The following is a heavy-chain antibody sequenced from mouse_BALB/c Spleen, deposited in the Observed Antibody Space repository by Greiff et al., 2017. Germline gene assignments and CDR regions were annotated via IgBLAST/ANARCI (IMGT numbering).Heavy chain of an antibody. V-gene: IGHV1-69*02. CDR1: GYTFTSYW. J-gene: IGHJ2*01. CDR2: IYPSDSYT. Sequence: QVQLQQPGAELVRPGASVKLSCKASGYTFTSYWINWVKQRPGQGLEWIGNIYPSDSYTNYNQKFKDKATLTVDKSSSTAYMQLSSPTSEDSAVYYCTRSGTGPDYWGQGTTLTVSS. CDR3: TRSGTGPDY. D-gene: IGHD4-1*01.